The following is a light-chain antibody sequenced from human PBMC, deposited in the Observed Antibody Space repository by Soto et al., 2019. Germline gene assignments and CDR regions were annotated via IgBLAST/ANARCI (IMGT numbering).Light chain of an antibody. CDR1: QSVSSNY. J-gene: IGKJ1*01. V-gene: IGKV3-20*01. Sequence: EIAMTQAPVTLSVPPGERATVFCRASQSVSSNYLAWYQHKPGQAPRLLIYGASNRATGIPDRFSGSGSGTDFTLTISSLDPEDFAVYYCQQYGSSLQTFGQVTKVDIK. CDR2: GAS. CDR3: QQYGSSLQT.